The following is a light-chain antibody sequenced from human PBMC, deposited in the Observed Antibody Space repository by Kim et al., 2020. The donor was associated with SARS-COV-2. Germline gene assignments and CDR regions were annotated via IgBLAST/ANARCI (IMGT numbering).Light chain of an antibody. CDR1: QALNNTF. CDR2: GTS. V-gene: IGKV3-20*01. Sequence: EIVLTQSPGTLSLSPGERATLSCRASQALNNTFLAWYQQRPGQAPRLLFYGTSTRYPDIPDWFTGGGYGADFTLTVARLEPEDFAVYYCQQYATFTISFCPGPKVDIK. CDR3: QQYATFTIS. J-gene: IGKJ3*01.